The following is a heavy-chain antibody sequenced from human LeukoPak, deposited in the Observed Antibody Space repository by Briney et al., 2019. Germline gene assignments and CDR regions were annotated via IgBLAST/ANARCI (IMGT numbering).Heavy chain of an antibody. CDR2: IIPIFGTA. CDR1: GYTFTSYG. D-gene: IGHD4-17*01. V-gene: IGHV1-69*13. CDR3: AREVYGDYVNYFDY. Sequence: SVKVSCKASGYTFTSYGISWVRQAPGQGLEWMGGIIPIFGTANYAQKFQGRVTITADESTSTAYMELSSLRSEDTAVYYCAREVYGDYVNYFDYWGQGTLVTVSS. J-gene: IGHJ4*02.